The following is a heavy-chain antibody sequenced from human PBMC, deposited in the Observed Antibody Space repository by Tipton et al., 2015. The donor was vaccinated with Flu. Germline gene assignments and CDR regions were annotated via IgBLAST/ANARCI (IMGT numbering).Heavy chain of an antibody. Sequence: TLSLTCTVSGGSISSYYWSWIRQPPGKGLEWIGYIYYSGSTNYNPSLKSRVTISVDTSKNQFSLKLSSVTAADTAVYYCARGGFGELLDPLDPFDYWGQGTLVTVSS. D-gene: IGHD3-10*01. V-gene: IGHV4-59*01. J-gene: IGHJ4*02. CDR3: ARGGFGELLDPLDPFDY. CDR2: IYYSGST. CDR1: GGSISSYY.